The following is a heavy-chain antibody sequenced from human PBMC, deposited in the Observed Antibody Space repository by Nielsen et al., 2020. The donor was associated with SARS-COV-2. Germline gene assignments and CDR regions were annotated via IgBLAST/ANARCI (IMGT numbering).Heavy chain of an antibody. CDR1: GFTFSSLW. CDR3: ATIAAAGRDYYYGMDV. CDR2: IKPDGSEK. Sequence: GSLSLSCAASGFTFSSLWMSWVRQVPGKGLEWVADIKPDGSEKVYVDSVKGRFTISRDNAKNSLYLQMNSLRAEDTALYYCATIAAAGRDYYYGMDVWGQGTTVTVSS. D-gene: IGHD6-13*01. V-gene: IGHV3-7*03. J-gene: IGHJ6*02.